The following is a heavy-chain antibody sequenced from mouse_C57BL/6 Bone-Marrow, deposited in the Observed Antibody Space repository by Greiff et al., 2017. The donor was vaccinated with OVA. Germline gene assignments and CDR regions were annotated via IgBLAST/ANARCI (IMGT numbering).Heavy chain of an antibody. CDR1: GFTFSDFY. Sequence: EVKVVDSGGGLVQSGRSLRLSCATSGFTFSDFYMEWVRQAPGKGLEWIAASRNKANDYTTEYSASVKGRFIVSRDTSQSILYLQMNALRAEDTAIYYCARDASRLPYWYFDVWGTGTTVTVSS. J-gene: IGHJ1*03. CDR2: SRNKANDYTT. D-gene: IGHD1-2*01. CDR3: ARDASRLPYWYFDV. V-gene: IGHV7-1*01.